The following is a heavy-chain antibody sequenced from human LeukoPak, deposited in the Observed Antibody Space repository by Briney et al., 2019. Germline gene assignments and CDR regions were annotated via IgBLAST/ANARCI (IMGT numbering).Heavy chain of an antibody. CDR2: ISSSSSYI. CDR1: GFTFSSYS. Sequence: PGGSLRLFCAASGFTFSSYSMNWVRQAPGKGLEWVSSISSSSSYIYYADSVKGRFTISRDNAKNSLYLQMNSLRAEDTAVYYCARDQPPPYYYDSSGYSPHSNYYYGMDVWGQGTTVTVSS. D-gene: IGHD3-22*01. CDR3: ARDQPPPYYYDSSGYSPHSNYYYGMDV. V-gene: IGHV3-21*01. J-gene: IGHJ6*02.